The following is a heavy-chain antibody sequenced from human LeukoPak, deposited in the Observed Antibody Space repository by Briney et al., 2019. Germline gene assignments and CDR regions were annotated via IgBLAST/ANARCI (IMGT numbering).Heavy chain of an antibody. Sequence: GASVKVSCKASGGTFSSYAISWVRQAPGQGLEWMGGIIPIFGTANYAQKFQGRVTITTDESTSTAYMELSSLRSEDTAVYYCARSGPYCSSTSCSHWAFDIWGQGTMVTVSS. J-gene: IGHJ3*02. D-gene: IGHD2-2*01. V-gene: IGHV1-69*05. CDR2: IIPIFGTA. CDR3: ARSGPYCSSTSCSHWAFDI. CDR1: GGTFSSYA.